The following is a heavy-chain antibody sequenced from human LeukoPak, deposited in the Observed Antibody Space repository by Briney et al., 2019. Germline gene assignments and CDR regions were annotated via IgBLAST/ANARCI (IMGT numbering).Heavy chain of an antibody. CDR1: RFPFSIYE. CDR2: IHSSGTVK. V-gene: IGHV3-48*03. CDR3: ALLAVASDFDY. D-gene: IGHD6-19*01. Sequence: PGGSLRLSCVVSRFPFSIYEMNWVRQAPGKGLEWVSNIHSSGTVKYYSDSVKGRFSISRDNAKSSLYLQMNSLRVEDTAAYYCALLAVASDFDYWGQGALVTVSS. J-gene: IGHJ4*02.